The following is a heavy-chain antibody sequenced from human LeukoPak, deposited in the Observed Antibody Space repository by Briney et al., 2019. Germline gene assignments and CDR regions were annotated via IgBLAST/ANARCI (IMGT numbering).Heavy chain of an antibody. CDR2: ISGSGGST. J-gene: IGHJ4*02. CDR1: GFTFSSYA. CDR3: AKWGFLVTAIDY. V-gene: IGHV3-23*01. Sequence: PGGPLRLSCAASGFTFSSYAMSWVRQAPGKGLEWVSAISGSGGSTYYADSVKGRFTISRDNSKNTLYLQMNSLRAEDTAVYYCAKWGFLVTAIDYWGQGTLVTVSS. D-gene: IGHD2-21*02.